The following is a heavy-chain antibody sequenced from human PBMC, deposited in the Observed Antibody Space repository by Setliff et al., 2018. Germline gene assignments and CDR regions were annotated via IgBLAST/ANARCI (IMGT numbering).Heavy chain of an antibody. J-gene: IGHJ4*02. Sequence: GSLRLSCAASGFTFSSYSIHWVRQAPGKGLEWVAVVSHDENTKYYADSVKDRFIISRDNSKNTVYLQMNSLRAADTAVYHCARVGQATVVTAIHGALDYWGQGTLVTVSS. CDR3: ARVGQATVVTAIHGALDY. D-gene: IGHD2-21*02. CDR2: VSHDENTK. CDR1: GFTFSSYS. V-gene: IGHV3-30*04.